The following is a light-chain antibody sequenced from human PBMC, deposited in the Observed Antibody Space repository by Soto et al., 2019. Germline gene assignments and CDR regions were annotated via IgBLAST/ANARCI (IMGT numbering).Light chain of an antibody. CDR1: SSDVGAYNY. CDR2: EVS. V-gene: IGLV2-14*01. CDR3: ASYTSSSTWV. J-gene: IGLJ3*02. Sequence: QSALTQPASVSGSPGQSITISCTGTSSDVGAYNYVSWYQQHPGKAPKLMIYEVSSRPSGVSNRFSGSKSGNTASLTISGLQAEEEADYYCASYTSSSTWVFGGGTKLTVL.